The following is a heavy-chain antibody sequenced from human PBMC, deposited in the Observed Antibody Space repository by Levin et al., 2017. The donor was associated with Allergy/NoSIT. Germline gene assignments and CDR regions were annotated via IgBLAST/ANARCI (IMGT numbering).Heavy chain of an antibody. CDR2: VYPADSDA. D-gene: IGHD2-15*01. CDR1: GYSFISYW. CDR3: AKIDSHSGYGMNG. V-gene: IGHV5-51*01. J-gene: IGHJ6*02. Sequence: RGESLKISCQGSGYSFISYWIAWVRQMPGKGLEWMGSVYPADSDATYNPSFLGQVSLSVDKSLKTAYLQWSRLKPSDTAMYYCAKIDSHSGYGMNGWGQGTTVTVSS.